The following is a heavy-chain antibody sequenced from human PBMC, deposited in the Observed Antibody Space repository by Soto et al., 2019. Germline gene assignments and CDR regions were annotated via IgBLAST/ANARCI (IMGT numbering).Heavy chain of an antibody. J-gene: IGHJ5*02. D-gene: IGHD3-10*01. CDR2: ISAYNGNT. CDR3: ARDTYYYGSGENWFDP. CDR1: GYTFTSYG. Sequence: GASVKVSCKASGYTFTSYGISWVRQAPGQGLEWMGWISAYNGNTNYAQKLQGRVTMTTDTSTSTAYMELRSLRSDDTAVYYCARDTYYYGSGENWFDPWGQATLVTVS. V-gene: IGHV1-18*01.